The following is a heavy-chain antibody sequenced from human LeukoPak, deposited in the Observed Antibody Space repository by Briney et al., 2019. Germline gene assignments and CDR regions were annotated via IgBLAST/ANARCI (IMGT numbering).Heavy chain of an antibody. Sequence: ASVKVSCKAFGYTFTSNYMHWVRQAPGQGPEWMGVISPSGGSTTYAQKFQGRVTLTRDMSTSTDYLELSSLRSEDTAVYYCARLTPYSVYAFDIWGQGTMVTVSS. CDR1: GYTFTSNY. J-gene: IGHJ3*02. V-gene: IGHV1-46*01. CDR2: ISPSGGST. CDR3: ARLTPYSVYAFDI. D-gene: IGHD5/OR15-5a*01.